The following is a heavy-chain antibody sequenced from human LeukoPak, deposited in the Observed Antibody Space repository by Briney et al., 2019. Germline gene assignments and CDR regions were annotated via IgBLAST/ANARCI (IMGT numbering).Heavy chain of an antibody. CDR1: GGSISGTASY. Sequence: PSETLSLTCAVSGGSISGTASYWAWIRQPPGKGLEWIGNIYYSGNTHYNPSLRSRVTLSVDTSKNQFSLNLSSMTAADTAVYYCARRAETKDWFHPWGQGTLVTVSS. CDR3: ARRAETKDWFHP. J-gene: IGHJ5*02. V-gene: IGHV4-39*01. CDR2: IYYSGNT.